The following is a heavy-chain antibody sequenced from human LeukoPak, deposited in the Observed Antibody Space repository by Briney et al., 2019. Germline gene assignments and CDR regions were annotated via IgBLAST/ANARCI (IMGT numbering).Heavy chain of an antibody. CDR2: INHSGST. D-gene: IGHD2/OR15-2a*01. Sequence: SETLSLTCAVYGGSFSGYYWSWIRQPPGKGLEWTGEINHSGSTNYNPSLKSRVTISVDTSKNQFSLKLSSVTAADTAVYYCARVILGSLDYWGQGTLVTVSS. CDR3: ARVILGSLDY. CDR1: GGSFSGYY. J-gene: IGHJ4*02. V-gene: IGHV4-34*01.